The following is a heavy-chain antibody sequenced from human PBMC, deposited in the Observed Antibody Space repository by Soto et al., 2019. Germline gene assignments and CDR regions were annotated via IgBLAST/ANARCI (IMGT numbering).Heavy chain of an antibody. CDR3: ARARISPYYYYGMDV. Sequence: ASVKVSCKASGYTFTSYAMHWVRQAPGQRLEWMGWITAGNGNTKYSQKFQGRVTITRDTSASTAYMELSSLRSEDTAVYYCARARISPYYYYGMDVWGQGTTVTVS. J-gene: IGHJ6*02. CDR1: GYTFTSYA. V-gene: IGHV1-3*01. CDR2: ITAGNGNT. D-gene: IGHD2-15*01.